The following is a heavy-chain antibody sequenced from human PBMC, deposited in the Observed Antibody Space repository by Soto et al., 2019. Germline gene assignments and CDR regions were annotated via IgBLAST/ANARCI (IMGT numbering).Heavy chain of an antibody. CDR3: ARHGPLSNNWNQLDY. J-gene: IGHJ4*02. D-gene: IGHD1-1*01. CDR2: IYYNGNT. V-gene: IGHV4-39*01. CDR1: GGSISSSPYY. Sequence: QLQLQESGPGLVNPSETLSLTCTVSGGSISSSPYYWGWIRQPPGKGLEWIGNIYYNGNTFYNPSLKSRVTISVYTSKNQFSLKLSSVTAADTAVYYCARHGPLSNNWNQLDYWGQGTLVTVSS.